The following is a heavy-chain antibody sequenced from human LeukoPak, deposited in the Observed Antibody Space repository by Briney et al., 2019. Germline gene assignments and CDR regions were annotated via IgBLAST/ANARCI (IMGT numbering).Heavy chain of an antibody. CDR2: IFPSGGEI. V-gene: IGHV3-23*01. Sequence: GGSLRLSCAASGFTFSTFAMIWVRQPPGKGLEWVSSIFPSGGEIHYADSVRGRFTISRDNSKSTLSLQMNSLRAEDTAVYYCAKDRGRRIVVVPATKWGTFDYWGQGTLVTVYS. D-gene: IGHD2-2*01. J-gene: IGHJ4*02. CDR3: AKDRGRRIVVVPATKWGTFDY. CDR1: GFTFSTFA.